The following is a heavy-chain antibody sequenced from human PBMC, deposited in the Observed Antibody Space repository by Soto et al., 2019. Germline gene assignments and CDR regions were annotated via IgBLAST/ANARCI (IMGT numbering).Heavy chain of an antibody. CDR2: INPFKVDT. D-gene: IGHD2-2*02. V-gene: IGHV1-18*01. Sequence: QVQLVQSGAEMKKPGASVKVSCKASGYTFSTYGITWVRQAPGQGLDWMGWINPFKVDTNSAARFQDRVTMTTDTSKRTAYMELRSLRSDDTAVYYCARVKVPAAILGAFDLWGQGTLVTVSS. J-gene: IGHJ3*01. CDR3: ARVKVPAAILGAFDL. CDR1: GYTFSTYG.